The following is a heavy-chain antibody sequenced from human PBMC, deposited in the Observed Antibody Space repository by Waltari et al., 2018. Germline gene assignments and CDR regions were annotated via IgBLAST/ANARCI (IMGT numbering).Heavy chain of an antibody. CDR2: MYLSGRT. D-gene: IGHD2-15*01. Sequence: QLQLQESGPGLVKASETLSLTCTVSGDSISSSSYYWGWVRQPPGKGLEWIGKMYLSGRTDYTPSLKSRVTISGDTSKSQFSLKLSSVTAADTSMYYCVRHARTTSGGKHFDHWGQGMLVTGSP. V-gene: IGHV4-39*01. CDR1: GDSISSSSYY. J-gene: IGHJ4*02. CDR3: VRHARTTSGGKHFDH.